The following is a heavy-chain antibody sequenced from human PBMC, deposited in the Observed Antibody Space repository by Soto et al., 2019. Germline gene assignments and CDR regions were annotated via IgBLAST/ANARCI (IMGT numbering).Heavy chain of an antibody. D-gene: IGHD2-15*01. V-gene: IGHV4-31*03. Sequence: QVQLQESGPGLVKPSQTLSLTCTVSGGSISSGGYYWSWIRQHPGKGLEWIGYIYYSGSTYYNPSLKSRFTISVDTSKNKFSLKLSSVTAADTAVYYCARVRYCSGGSCYPRFDPWGQGTLVTVSS. CDR2: IYYSGST. CDR1: GGSISSGGYY. J-gene: IGHJ5*02. CDR3: ARVRYCSGGSCYPRFDP.